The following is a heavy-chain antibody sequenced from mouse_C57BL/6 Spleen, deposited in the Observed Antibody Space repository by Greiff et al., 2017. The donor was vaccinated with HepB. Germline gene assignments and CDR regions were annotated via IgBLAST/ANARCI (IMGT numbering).Heavy chain of an antibody. D-gene: IGHD1-1*01. CDR1: GFTFSSYA. V-gene: IGHV5-4*03. CDR3: AREGTTVVARDWYFDV. Sequence: EVKLVESGGGLVKPGGSLKLSCAASGFTFSSYAMSWVRQTPEKRLEWVATISDGGSYTYYQDNVKGRFTISRDNAKNNLYLQMSHLKSEDTAMYYCAREGTTVVARDWYFDVWGTGTTVTVSS. CDR2: ISDGGSYT. J-gene: IGHJ1*03.